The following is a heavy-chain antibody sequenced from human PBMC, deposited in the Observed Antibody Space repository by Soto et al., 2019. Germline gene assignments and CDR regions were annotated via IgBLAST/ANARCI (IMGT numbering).Heavy chain of an antibody. V-gene: IGHV1-69*01. CDR3: ARAGGRHYGGIEY. D-gene: IGHD1-26*01. J-gene: IGHJ4*02. CDR1: GGTFSSSS. Sequence: QVQLVQSGAEVKKPGSSVKVSCKASGGTFSSSSINWVRQAPGQGLEWMGEIIPIFGTANYAQKFQGRVTITADESTSTAYMQLSSLTSEYTAVYYCARAGGRHYGGIEYWGPGTLVTVSS. CDR2: IIPIFGTA.